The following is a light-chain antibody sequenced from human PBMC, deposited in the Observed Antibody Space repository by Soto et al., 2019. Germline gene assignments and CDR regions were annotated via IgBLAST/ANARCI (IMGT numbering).Light chain of an antibody. CDR3: EQYNSYS. J-gene: IGKJ1*01. CDR2: HAS. V-gene: IGKV1-5*01. CDR1: QSISNW. Sequence: IQLTQSPSTLPASVGDRVTLTCRASQSISNWLAWYQQKPGTAPKLLIYHASILETAVPSRFSGNGSGTEFTLTISSLQPGDFATYYCEQYNSYSFGQGSRVEIK.